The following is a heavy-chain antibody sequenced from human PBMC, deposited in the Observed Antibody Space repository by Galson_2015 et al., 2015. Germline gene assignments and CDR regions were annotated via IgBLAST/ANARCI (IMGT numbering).Heavy chain of an antibody. Sequence: SVKVSCKASGYTFTSYGISWVRQAPGQGLEWMGWISAYNGKTNYAQKLQGRVTMTTDTSTSTAYMYLRSTRSDDTAVYYCARESPRLRCFDSWGQGTLVTVSS. CDR1: GYTFTSYG. CDR2: ISAYNGKT. J-gene: IGHJ4*02. V-gene: IGHV1-18*01. CDR3: ARESPRLRCFDS.